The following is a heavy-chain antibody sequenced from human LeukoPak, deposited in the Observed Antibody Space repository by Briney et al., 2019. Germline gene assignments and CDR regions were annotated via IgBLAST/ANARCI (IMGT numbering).Heavy chain of an antibody. V-gene: IGHV4-59*01. CDR1: GGSISSYY. J-gene: IGHJ5*01. CDR2: IYYSGST. CDR3: ARAVARGSWFDS. Sequence: PSETLSLTCTVSGGSISSYYWTWIRQPPGKGLEWIGYIYYSGSTNYNPSLKSRVTISVDTSKTQFSLKLSSVTAADTAVYYCARAVARGSWFDSWGQGTLVTVSS.